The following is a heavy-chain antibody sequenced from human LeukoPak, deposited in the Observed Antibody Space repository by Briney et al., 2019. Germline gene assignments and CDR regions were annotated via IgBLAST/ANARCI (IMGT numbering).Heavy chain of an antibody. CDR2: INPNSGGT. J-gene: IGHJ3*02. Sequence: GASVKVSCKASGYTFTSYDINWVRQAPGQGLEWMGWINPNSGGTNYAQKFQGRVTMTRDTSISTAYMELSRLRSDDTAVYYCARRRITIFGVVTDDAFDIWGQGTMVTVSS. V-gene: IGHV1-2*02. CDR1: GYTFTSYD. CDR3: ARRRITIFGVVTDDAFDI. D-gene: IGHD3-3*01.